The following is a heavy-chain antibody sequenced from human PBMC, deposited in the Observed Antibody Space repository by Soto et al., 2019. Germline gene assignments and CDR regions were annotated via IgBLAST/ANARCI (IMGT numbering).Heavy chain of an antibody. Sequence: ASVKVSCKASGYTFTSYGISWVRQAPGQGLEWMGWTSAYNGNTNYAQKLQGRVTMTTDTSTSTAYMELRSLRSDDTAVYYCARYPAEWELLRMDYYYYGMDVWGQGTTVTVSS. CDR3: ARYPAEWELLRMDYYYYGMDV. CDR1: GYTFTSYG. CDR2: TSAYNGNT. D-gene: IGHD1-26*01. J-gene: IGHJ6*02. V-gene: IGHV1-18*04.